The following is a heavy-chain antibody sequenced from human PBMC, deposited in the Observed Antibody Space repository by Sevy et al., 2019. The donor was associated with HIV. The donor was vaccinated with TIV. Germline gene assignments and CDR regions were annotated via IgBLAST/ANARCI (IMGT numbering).Heavy chain of an antibody. CDR3: AKDFTGYNGMDV. J-gene: IGHJ6*02. V-gene: IGHV3-30*18. CDR1: GIIFTTSG. D-gene: IGHD3-9*01. CDR2: ISYDGRNK. Sequence: GGSLRLSCAVSGIIFTTSGMHWVRQAPGKGLEWVAVISYDGRNKFYGDSVKGRFTISRDNSKNILSLQMNSLRAEDTAVYYCAKDFTGYNGMDVWGQGTMVTVSS.